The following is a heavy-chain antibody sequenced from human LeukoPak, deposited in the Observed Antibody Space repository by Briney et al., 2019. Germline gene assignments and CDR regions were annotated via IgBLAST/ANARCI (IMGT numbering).Heavy chain of an antibody. D-gene: IGHD6-13*01. CDR1: GGSISSSIYY. J-gene: IGHJ4*02. V-gene: IGHV4-39*01. Sequence: PSETLSLTCTVSGGSISSSIYYWGWIRQPPGKGLEWIGSIYYSGTTYYNPSLKSRVTISVDTSNIQFSLKLTSVTAADTSMYYCVTSYGSSWLRFDYWGQGTLVTVSS. CDR3: VTSYGSSWLRFDY. CDR2: IYYSGTT.